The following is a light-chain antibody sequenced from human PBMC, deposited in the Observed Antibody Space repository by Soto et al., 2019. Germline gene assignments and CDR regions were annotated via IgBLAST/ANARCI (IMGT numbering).Light chain of an antibody. V-gene: IGKV4-1*01. Sequence: DIVMTQSPDSLAVSLGERATINCKSSQSVLYSSNNKNYLAWYQQKPGQPPKLLIYWAYTRESGVPDRFSGIGSGTDLTLTFTSLQSEDGAIYYCQQYYSVPWTFGQGTKVEIK. CDR2: WAY. J-gene: IGKJ1*01. CDR1: QSVLYSSNNKNY. CDR3: QQYYSVPWT.